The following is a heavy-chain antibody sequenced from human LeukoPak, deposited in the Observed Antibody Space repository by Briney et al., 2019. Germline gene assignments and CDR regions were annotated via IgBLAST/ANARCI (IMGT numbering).Heavy chain of an antibody. CDR2: IYSGGST. Sequence: GGSLRLSCAASGFTVSSNYMSWVRQAPGKGLEWVSVIYSGGSTDCADSVKGRFTISRDNSKNTLYLQMNNLRAEDTAVCYCARGVITVAGPLDFWGQGTLVTVSS. J-gene: IGHJ4*02. CDR1: GFTVSSNY. CDR3: ARGVITVAGPLDF. D-gene: IGHD6-19*01. V-gene: IGHV3-66*01.